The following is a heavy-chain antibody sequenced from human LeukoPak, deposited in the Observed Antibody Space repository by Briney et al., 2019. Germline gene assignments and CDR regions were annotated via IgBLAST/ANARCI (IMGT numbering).Heavy chain of an antibody. D-gene: IGHD3-22*01. V-gene: IGHV4-59*01. CDR1: GGSISSYY. Sequence: SETLSLTCTVSGGSISSYYWSWIRQPPGKGLEWIGYIYYSGSTNYNPSLKSRVTISVDTSKNQFSLRLRSVTAADTAVYYCARVTEYMIEDFFDYGGRGPLVTLSS. CDR3: ARVTEYMIEDFFDY. J-gene: IGHJ4*02. CDR2: IYYSGST.